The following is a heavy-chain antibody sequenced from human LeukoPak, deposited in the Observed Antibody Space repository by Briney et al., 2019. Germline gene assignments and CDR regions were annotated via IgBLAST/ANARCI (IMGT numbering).Heavy chain of an antibody. J-gene: IGHJ5*02. CDR1: SGSISTSNYY. D-gene: IGHD3-16*01. Sequence: SETLSLTCTVSSGSISTSNYYWGWIRQPPGKGLEWIGSVYYSGYTHYNPSLKSRVTISVDTSNDQFSLKLSSVTAADTAVYYCARLGNGWPWGQGTLVTVSS. V-gene: IGHV4-39*01. CDR2: VYYSGYT. CDR3: ARLGNGWP.